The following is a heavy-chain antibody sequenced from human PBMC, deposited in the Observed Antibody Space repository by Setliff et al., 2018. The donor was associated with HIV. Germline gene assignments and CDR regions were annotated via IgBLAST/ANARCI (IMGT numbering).Heavy chain of an antibody. CDR2: ISTSSSII. CDR1: GFTFSDYY. Sequence: GGSVRLSCAASGFTFSDYYMSWIRQAPGKGLEWVSFISTSSSIIYYVESVKGRFTISRDNAKNSLYLQMNTLRTEDTAVYYCARDSGTVGADDYWGQGTLVTVSS. J-gene: IGHJ4*02. CDR3: ARDSGTVGADDY. D-gene: IGHD1-26*01. V-gene: IGHV3-11*04.